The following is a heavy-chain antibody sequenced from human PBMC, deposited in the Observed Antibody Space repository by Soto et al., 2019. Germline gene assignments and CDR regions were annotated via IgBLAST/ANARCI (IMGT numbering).Heavy chain of an antibody. J-gene: IGHJ4*02. CDR2: ISGGGDTT. V-gene: IGHV3-23*01. Sequence: EVQLLESGGGLVQPAGSLRLSCAASGFTFNNYAMTWVRQAPGKGLEWESAISGGGDTTSYADSVKGRFTVSRDGSKNTLYLQMSSLRAEDTALYYCAKGRGGSGSLTPRVDFWGQGTLVTVSS. CDR3: AKGRGGSGSLTPRVDF. D-gene: IGHD3-10*01. CDR1: GFTFNNYA.